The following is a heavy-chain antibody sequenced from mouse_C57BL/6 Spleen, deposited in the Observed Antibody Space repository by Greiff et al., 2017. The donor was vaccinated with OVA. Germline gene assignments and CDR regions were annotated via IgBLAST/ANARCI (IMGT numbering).Heavy chain of an antibody. D-gene: IGHD2-4*01. CDR3: ARDGSDDYNEGYYCDY. V-gene: IGHV5-16*01. J-gene: IGHJ2*01. CDR1: GFTFSDYY. Sequence: EVHLVESEGGLVQPGSSMKLSCTASGFTFSDYYMAWVRQVPEKGLEWVANINYDGSSTYYMDSLKSRFIISRDNAKNILYLQMSSLKSEDTATYYCARDGSDDYNEGYYCDYWGKGTTLTVSS. CDR2: INYDGSST.